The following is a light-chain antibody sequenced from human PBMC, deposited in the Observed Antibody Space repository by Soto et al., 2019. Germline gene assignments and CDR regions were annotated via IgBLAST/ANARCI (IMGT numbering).Light chain of an antibody. CDR2: EDS. CDR3: CSYADSSTYV. V-gene: IGLV2-23*01. CDR1: SSYVGSYNL. J-gene: IGLJ1*01. Sequence: QSVLTQPASVSGSPGQSITISCTGTSSYVGSYNLVSWYQQHPGKAPKLMIYEDSKRPSGVFNRFSGSKSGNTASLTFSGLQTEDEADYYCCSYADSSTYVFGTGTKVTV.